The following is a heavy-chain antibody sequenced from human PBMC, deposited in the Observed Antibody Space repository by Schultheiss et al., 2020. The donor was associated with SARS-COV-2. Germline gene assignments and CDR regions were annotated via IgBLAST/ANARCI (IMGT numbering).Heavy chain of an antibody. CDR1: GFTFSSYG. Sequence: GGSLRLSCAASGFTFSSYGMHWVRQAPGKGLEWVAVIWYDGSNKYYADSVKGRFTISRDNSKNTLYLQMNSLRAEDTAVYYCAKAIPGSRQLLGYWGQGTLVTVSS. V-gene: IGHV3-33*06. CDR2: IWYDGSNK. D-gene: IGHD2-2*01. CDR3: AKAIPGSRQLLGY. J-gene: IGHJ4*02.